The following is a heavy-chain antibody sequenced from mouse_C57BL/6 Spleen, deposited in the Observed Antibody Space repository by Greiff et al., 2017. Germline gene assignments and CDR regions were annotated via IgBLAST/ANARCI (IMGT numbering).Heavy chain of an antibody. CDR2: IDPSDSYT. V-gene: IGHV1-69*01. D-gene: IGHD2-4*01. J-gene: IGHJ2*01. CDR3: AIYDYDGDY. CDR1: GYTFTSYW. Sequence: QLQQPGAELVMPGASVKLSCKASGYTFTSYWMHWVKQRPGQGLEWIGEIDPSDSYTNYNQKFKGKSTLTVDKSSSTAYMQLSSLTSEDSAVYYCAIYDYDGDYWGQGTTLTVSS.